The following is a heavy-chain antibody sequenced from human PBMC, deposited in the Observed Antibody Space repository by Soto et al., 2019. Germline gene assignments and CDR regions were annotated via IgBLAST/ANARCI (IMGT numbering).Heavy chain of an antibody. Sequence: TVSGASISSFYWSWIRQSPGKGLEWIAYIYYRGSTVYSPSLKSRVTVSIDTSKNQFSLQLSSVTAADTAVYYCARENNGMDVWGQGTAVTVSS. V-gene: IGHV4-59*01. CDR3: ARENNGMDV. CDR2: IYYRGST. CDR1: GASISSFY. J-gene: IGHJ6*02.